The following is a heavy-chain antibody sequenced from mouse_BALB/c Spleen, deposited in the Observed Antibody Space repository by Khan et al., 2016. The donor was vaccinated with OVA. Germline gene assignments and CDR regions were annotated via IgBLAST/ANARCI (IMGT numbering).Heavy chain of an antibody. CDR1: GYSFTGYY. Sequence: EVELVESGPDLVKPGASMKISCKASGYSFTGYYIHWVQQSHGKSLEWIGRVNPNNGGTSYNQKFKGKAILTVDKSSNTAYMELRSLTSEDSAVYSCAIYHGYFDVWGAGTTVTVSS. CDR2: VNPNNGGT. CDR3: AIYHGYFDV. D-gene: IGHD1-1*01. V-gene: IGHV1-26*01. J-gene: IGHJ1*01.